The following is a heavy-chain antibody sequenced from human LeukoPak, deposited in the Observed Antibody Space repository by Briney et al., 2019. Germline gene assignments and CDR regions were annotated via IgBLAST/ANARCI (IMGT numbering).Heavy chain of an antibody. CDR3: ARSLRGRKYFDY. CDR2: IIPIFGTA. J-gene: IGHJ4*02. Sequence: ASVKVSCKASGGTFGSYAISWVRQAPGQGLEWMGGIIPIFGTANYAQKFQGRVTITTDESTSTAYMELGSLRSEDTAVYYCARSLRGRKYFDYCGQGTLVTVST. D-gene: IGHD1-26*01. CDR1: GGTFGSYA. V-gene: IGHV1-69*05.